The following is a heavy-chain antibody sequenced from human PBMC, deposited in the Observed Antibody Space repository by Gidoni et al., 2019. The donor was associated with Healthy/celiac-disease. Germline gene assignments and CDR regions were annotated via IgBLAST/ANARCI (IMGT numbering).Heavy chain of an antibody. D-gene: IGHD3-22*01. CDR3: ASGAPVYYYDSSGYPYYFDY. V-gene: IGHV3-30-3*01. Sequence: QVQLVESGGGVVQPGRSLRLSCAASGFTFSSSAMPWVRQAPGKGLEWVAVISYDGSNKYYADSVKGRFTISRDNSKNTLYLQMNSLRAEDTAVYYCASGAPVYYYDSSGYPYYFDYWGQGTLVTVSS. CDR1: GFTFSSSA. CDR2: ISYDGSNK. J-gene: IGHJ4*02.